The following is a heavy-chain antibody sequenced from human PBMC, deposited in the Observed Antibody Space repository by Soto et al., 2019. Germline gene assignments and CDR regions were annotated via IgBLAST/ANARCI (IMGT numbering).Heavy chain of an antibody. CDR1: GGSITNSGSA. CDR3: ARHVVESLSSGERVHHFDY. Sequence: SETLSLTCNASGGSITNSGSAWGWIRQSPGKGLEWIGNIYYTGNINYIPSLKSRISISVDTSKNQFSLKLSSVTAADTAVYYCARHVVESLSSGERVHHFDYWGHGTLVTVSS. D-gene: IGHD3-10*01. CDR2: IYYTGNI. J-gene: IGHJ4*01. V-gene: IGHV4-39*01.